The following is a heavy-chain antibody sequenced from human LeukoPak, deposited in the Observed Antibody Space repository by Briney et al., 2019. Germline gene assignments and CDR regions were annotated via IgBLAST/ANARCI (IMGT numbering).Heavy chain of an antibody. CDR1: GGSFSGYY. D-gene: IGHD6-6*01. CDR2: INHSGST. V-gene: IGHV4-34*01. CDR3: RVSSSMDYFDY. J-gene: IGHJ4*02. Sequence: SETLSLTCAVYGGSFSGYYWSWIRQPPGKGLEWIGEINHSGSTNYNPSLKSRVTISVDTSKNQFSLKLSSVTAADTAVYYCRVSSSMDYFDYWGQGTLVTVSS.